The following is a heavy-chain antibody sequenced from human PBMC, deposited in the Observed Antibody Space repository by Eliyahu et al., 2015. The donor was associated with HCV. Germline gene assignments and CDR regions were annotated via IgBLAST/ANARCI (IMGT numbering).Heavy chain of an antibody. D-gene: IGHD2-15*01. CDR1: GFTFXSQX. CDR2: IRNDGSKT. Sequence: QVQLVESGGGVVQPGGSLRLSCAASGFTFXSQXMHWVRQAPGKGLEGVAFIRNDGSKTYYIDSVKGRFTISRDNSNDKVILQMNSLRVEDSAVYFCATGAGLLGYFDVWGRGTLLTVSS. V-gene: IGHV3-30*02. CDR3: ATGAGLLGYFDV. J-gene: IGHJ2*01.